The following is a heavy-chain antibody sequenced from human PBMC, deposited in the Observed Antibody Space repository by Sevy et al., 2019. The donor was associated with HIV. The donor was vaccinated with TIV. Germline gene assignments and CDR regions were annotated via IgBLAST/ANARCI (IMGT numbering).Heavy chain of an antibody. D-gene: IGHD3-22*01. Sequence: GESLKISCKASGYSFTNYPINWVQQAPGQGLEWMGGIRNYNGETKYAEKFQGRATMTTDTSTSTAYMELRSLRSDDTAVYYCARDSDVSNHYYLDYFDYWGQGTRVTVSS. CDR3: ARDSDVSNHYYLDYFDY. V-gene: IGHV1-18*01. CDR1: GYSFTNYP. J-gene: IGHJ4*02. CDR2: IRNYNGET.